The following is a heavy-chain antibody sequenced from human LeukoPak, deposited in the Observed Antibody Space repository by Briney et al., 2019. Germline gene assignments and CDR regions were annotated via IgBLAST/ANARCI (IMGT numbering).Heavy chain of an antibody. Sequence: PGGSLRLSCAASGFTVSSNYMSWVRQAPGKGLEWVSVIYSGGSTYYADSVKGRFTISRDNSKNTLYLQMNSLRAEDTAVYYCAKDQGGPYCGGDCSNWGQGTLVTVSS. D-gene: IGHD2-21*02. CDR3: AKDQGGPYCGGDCSN. CDR2: IYSGGST. J-gene: IGHJ4*02. CDR1: GFTVSSNY. V-gene: IGHV3-53*01.